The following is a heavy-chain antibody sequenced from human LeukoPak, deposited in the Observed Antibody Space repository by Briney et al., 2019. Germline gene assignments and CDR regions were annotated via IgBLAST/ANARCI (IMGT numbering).Heavy chain of an antibody. CDR3: ARASSHWTPVDAFDI. D-gene: IGHD1-1*01. CDR1: GYSISSGYY. CDR2: IYHSGST. Sequence: PSETLSLTCTVSGYSISSGYYWGWIRQPPGKGLEWIGSIYHSGSTYYNPSLKSRVTISVDTSKNQFSLKLSSVTAADTAVHYCARASSHWTPVDAFDIWGQGTMVTVSS. V-gene: IGHV4-38-2*02. J-gene: IGHJ3*02.